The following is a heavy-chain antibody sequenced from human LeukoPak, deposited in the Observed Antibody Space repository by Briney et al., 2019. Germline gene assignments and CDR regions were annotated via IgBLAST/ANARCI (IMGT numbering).Heavy chain of an antibody. CDR1: GYSFTSYW. CDR3: ARGTMVRGVTNYFDY. Sequence: GESLKISCKGSGYSFTSYWIGWVRQMPGKGLEWMGIIYPGDSDTRYSPSFQGQVTISADKSISTAYLQWSSLKASDTAMYYCARGTMVRGVTNYFDYWGQGTLVTVSS. CDR2: IYPGDSDT. D-gene: IGHD3-10*01. V-gene: IGHV5-51*01. J-gene: IGHJ4*02.